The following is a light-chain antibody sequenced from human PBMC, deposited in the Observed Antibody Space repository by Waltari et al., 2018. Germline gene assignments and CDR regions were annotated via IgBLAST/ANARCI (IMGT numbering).Light chain of an antibody. CDR3: QQYNSYSLWT. V-gene: IGKV1-5*03. CDR1: QSVNCW. J-gene: IGKJ1*01. CDR2: KAS. Sequence: DIQMTQSPSTLSASIGDRVTIPCRASQSVNCWLAWYQQKPGKAPKLLIYKASHLDSGVPSRFSGGGSGTEFTLTISSLQPDDFATYYCQQYNSYSLWTFGQGTKVEIK.